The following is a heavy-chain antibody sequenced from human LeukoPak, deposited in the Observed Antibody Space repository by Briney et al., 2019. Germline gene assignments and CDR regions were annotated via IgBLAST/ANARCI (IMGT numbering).Heavy chain of an antibody. D-gene: IGHD1-1*01. CDR1: SGSISNSNW. Sequence: PGTLSLTSAVSSGSISNSNWWSWVRQPPGKGLEWIGQIFHSGSTSYSPSLKSRVTISVDTSKNQFSLKLTSVTAADTAVYYCARSPTNRVNEDYWGQGTLVTVSS. CDR2: IFHSGST. J-gene: IGHJ4*02. CDR3: ARSPTNRVNEDY. V-gene: IGHV4-4*03.